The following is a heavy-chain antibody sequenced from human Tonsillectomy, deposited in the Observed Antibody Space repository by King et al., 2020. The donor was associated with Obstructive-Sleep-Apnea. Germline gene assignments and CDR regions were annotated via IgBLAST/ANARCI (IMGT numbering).Heavy chain of an antibody. D-gene: IGHD1/OR15-1a*01. CDR2: ISSSGGSI. CDR1: GFTFSDYG. J-gene: IGHJ3*02. CDR3: ARKNKGLDAFDT. V-gene: IGHV3-48*01. Sequence: VQLVESGGGLVQPGGSLRLSCTASGFTFSDYGMNWVRQAPGKGLDWISHISSSGGSIYYADSVQGRFSISRDRAKNSLYLQINSLRVEDTAVYYCARKNKGLDAFDTWGQGTMVTVSS.